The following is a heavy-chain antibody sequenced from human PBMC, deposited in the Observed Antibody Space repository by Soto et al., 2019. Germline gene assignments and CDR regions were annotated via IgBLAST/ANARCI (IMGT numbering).Heavy chain of an antibody. V-gene: IGHV4-59*01. J-gene: IGHJ4*02. CDR1: GGSISSYY. Sequence: SETLSLTCTGSGGSISSYYWSWIRQPPGKGLEWIGYIYYSGSTKYNPSLKSRVTISVDTSKNQFSLKLSSVTAADTAVYYCARDGSRGSKFYYCGQGTLVPVSS. D-gene: IGHD6-19*01. CDR2: IYYSGST. CDR3: ARDGSRGSKFYY.